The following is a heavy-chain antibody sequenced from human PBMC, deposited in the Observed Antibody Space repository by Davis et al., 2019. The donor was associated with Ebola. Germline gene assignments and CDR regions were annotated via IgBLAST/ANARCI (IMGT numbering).Heavy chain of an antibody. J-gene: IGHJ4*02. CDR2: ISTSGSTI. Sequence: GESLKISCAASGFTFDTYGMSWVRQTPGKGLEWVSYISTSGSTIYYADSVKGRFTISRDNAKNSLYLQMNSLRAEDTAVYYCARDLRPGVGGQGTLVTVSS. CDR1: GFTFDTYG. CDR3: ARDLRPGV. V-gene: IGHV3-48*01.